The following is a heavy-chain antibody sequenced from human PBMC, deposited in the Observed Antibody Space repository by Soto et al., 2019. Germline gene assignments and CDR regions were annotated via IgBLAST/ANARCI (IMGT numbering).Heavy chain of an antibody. CDR3: AIVVPLDNDFTYYMDV. CDR2: INHSGST. D-gene: IGHD3-3*01. J-gene: IGHJ6*03. CDR1: GGSFSGYY. V-gene: IGHV4-34*01. Sequence: QVQLQQWGAGLLKPSETLSLTCAVYGGSFSGYYWSWIRQPPGKGLEWIGEINHSGSTNYNPSLKSRVTISVDTSKNQFSLKLSSVTAADTAVYYCAIVVPLDNDFTYYMDVWGKGTTVTVSS.